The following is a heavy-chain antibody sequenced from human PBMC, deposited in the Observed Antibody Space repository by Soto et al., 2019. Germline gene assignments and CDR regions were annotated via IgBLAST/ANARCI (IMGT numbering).Heavy chain of an antibody. D-gene: IGHD1-26*01. J-gene: IGHJ6*02. Sequence: QVQLQESGPGLVKPSETLSLMCTVSGGSITNYYWSWIRQSPAKGLEWIGYVSDSGSTKYNPSLKSRVTISVDTSKNQFSLKLTSLTAADTAVYYCARERVGHSAMDVWSQGTTVTVSS. V-gene: IGHV4-59*12. CDR3: ARERVGHSAMDV. CDR2: VSDSGST. CDR1: GGSITNYY.